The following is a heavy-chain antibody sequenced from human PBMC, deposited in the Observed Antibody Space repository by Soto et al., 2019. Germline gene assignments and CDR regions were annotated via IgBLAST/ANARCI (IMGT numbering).Heavy chain of an antibody. CDR3: ARDGTSATYYDILTARTGGYYCGMDV. V-gene: IGHV1-69*01. CDR2: IIPLFGTA. Sequence: QVQLVQSGAEVKKPGSSVKVSCTASGGTFSSYAISWVRQAPGQGLEWMGGIIPLFGTANYAQKFQGKVTITADESTSTDYMELSSLRSEDTAVYDCARDGTSATYYDILTARTGGYYCGMDVWGQGTTVTVSS. CDR1: GGTFSSYA. D-gene: IGHD3-9*01. J-gene: IGHJ6*02.